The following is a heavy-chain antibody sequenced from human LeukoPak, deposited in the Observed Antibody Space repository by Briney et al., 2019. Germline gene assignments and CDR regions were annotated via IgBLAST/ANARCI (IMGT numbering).Heavy chain of an antibody. CDR2: ISSSSSYI. CDR3: ARDLKAVAGRKYYFDY. J-gene: IGHJ4*02. V-gene: IGHV3-21*01. D-gene: IGHD6-19*01. CDR1: GFTFSSYS. Sequence: GGSLRLSCAASGFTFSSYSMNWVRQAPGKGLEWVSSISSSSSYIYYADSVKGRFTISRDNAKNSLYLQMNSLRAEDMAVYYCARDLKAVAGRKYYFDYWGQGTLVTVSS.